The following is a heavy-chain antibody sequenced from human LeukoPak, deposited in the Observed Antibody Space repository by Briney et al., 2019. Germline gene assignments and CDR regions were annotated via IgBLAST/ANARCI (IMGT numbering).Heavy chain of an antibody. V-gene: IGHV4-59*01. CDR2: IYYSGST. J-gene: IGHJ5*02. CDR3: ARVDVVVPAAKEAFDP. D-gene: IGHD2-2*01. Sequence: SETLSLACTVSGGAISSYYWSWIRQPPGKGLEWIGYIYYSGSTNYNPSLKSRVTISVDTPKNQFSLKLSSVTAADTAVYYCARVDVVVPAAKEAFDPWGQGTLVTVSS. CDR1: GGAISSYY.